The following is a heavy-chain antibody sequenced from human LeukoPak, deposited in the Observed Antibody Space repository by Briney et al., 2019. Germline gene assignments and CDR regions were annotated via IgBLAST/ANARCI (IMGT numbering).Heavy chain of an antibody. V-gene: IGHV3-53*01. CDR3: ARGGSYLSAFDI. Sequence: LPGGSLRLSCAASGFTVSSNYMSWVRQVPGKGLEWVSIIYSGGSTFYADSVKGRFTISRDNSKNTLYLQMNSLGAEDTAVYYCARGGSYLSAFDIWGQGTMVTVSS. CDR1: GFTVSSNY. CDR2: IYSGGST. D-gene: IGHD1-26*01. J-gene: IGHJ3*02.